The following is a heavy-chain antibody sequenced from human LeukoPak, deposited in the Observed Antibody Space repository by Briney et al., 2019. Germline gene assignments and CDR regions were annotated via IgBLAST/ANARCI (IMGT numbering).Heavy chain of an antibody. J-gene: IGHJ5*02. CDR2: IIPILGIA. V-gene: IGHV1-69*04. CDR1: GGTFSSYA. D-gene: IGHD3-9*01. CDR3: AKGTYYDTLSWFDR. Sequence: PSVTLSCKASGGTFSSYAISWVRLAPGQGLEWMGRIIPILGIANYAQKFQGRVTITADKSTSTAYMELSSLRSEDTAVYYCAKGTYYDTLSWFDRWGQGRLVTVSS.